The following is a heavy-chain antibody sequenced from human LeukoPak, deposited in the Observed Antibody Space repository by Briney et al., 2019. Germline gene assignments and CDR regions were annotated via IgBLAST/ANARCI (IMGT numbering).Heavy chain of an antibody. CDR1: GYTFTGYY. V-gene: IGHV1-2*02. Sequence: EASVKVSCKASGYTFTGYYMHWVRQAPGQGLEWMGWINPNSGGTNYAQKFQGRVTMTRDTSISTAYMELSRLRSDDTAVYYCARDSKLYSGSSWDYYNYMDVWGEGTTVTVSS. D-gene: IGHD6-6*01. CDR2: INPNSGGT. J-gene: IGHJ6*03. CDR3: ARDSKLYSGSSWDYYNYMDV.